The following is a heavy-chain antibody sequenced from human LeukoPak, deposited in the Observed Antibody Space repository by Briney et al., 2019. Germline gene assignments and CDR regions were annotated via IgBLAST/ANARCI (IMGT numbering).Heavy chain of an antibody. CDR3: ARARYYYDSSGYRAVYYFDY. V-gene: IGHV3-74*01. CDR1: GFTFSSYW. J-gene: IGHJ4*02. Sequence: PGGSLRLSCAASGFTFSSYWMHWVRRAPGKGLVWVSRINSDGSSTSYADSVKGRFTISRDNAKNTLYLQMNSLRAEDTAVYYCARARYYYDSSGYRAVYYFDYWGQGTLVTVSS. D-gene: IGHD3-22*01. CDR2: INSDGSST.